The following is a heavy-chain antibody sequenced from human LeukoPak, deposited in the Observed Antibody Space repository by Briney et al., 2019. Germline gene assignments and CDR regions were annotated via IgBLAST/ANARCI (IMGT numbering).Heavy chain of an antibody. CDR1: GFTFSSYA. V-gene: IGHV3-30-3*01. CDR2: ISYDGSNK. CDR3: ASRDGYNFGFDY. D-gene: IGHD5-24*01. Sequence: AGGSLRLSCAASGFTFSSYAMHWVRQAPGKGLEGVAVISYDGSNKYYADSVKGRFTISRDNSKNTLYLQMNSLRAEDTAVYYCASRDGYNFGFDYWGQGTLVTVSS. J-gene: IGHJ4*02.